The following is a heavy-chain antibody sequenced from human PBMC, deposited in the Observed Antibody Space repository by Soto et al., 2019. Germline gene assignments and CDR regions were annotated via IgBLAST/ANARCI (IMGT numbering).Heavy chain of an antibody. J-gene: IGHJ4*02. CDR2: TYYRSRWLH. Sequence: SQTLSLTCAISGDSVSSSTAAWNWIRSSPSRGLEWLGRTYYRSRWLHDYAVSLKSRITVNPDTSNNQFSLQLNSVTPDDTAVYYCVSGVARSGFDFWGQGTLVTVSS. V-gene: IGHV6-1*01. CDR1: GDSVSSSTAA. D-gene: IGHD6-19*01. CDR3: VSGVARSGFDF.